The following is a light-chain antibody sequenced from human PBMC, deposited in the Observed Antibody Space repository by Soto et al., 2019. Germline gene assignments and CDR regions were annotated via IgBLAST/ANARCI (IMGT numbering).Light chain of an antibody. CDR3: SSYTSSSTRHVV. Sequence: QSALTQPASVSGSPGQSITISCTRTSSDVGGYNYVSWYQQHPGKAPKLMIYEVSNRPSGVSNRFSGSKSGNTASLTISGLQAEDEADYYCSSYTSSSTRHVVFGGGTKLTVL. J-gene: IGLJ2*01. CDR2: EVS. CDR1: SSDVGGYNY. V-gene: IGLV2-14*01.